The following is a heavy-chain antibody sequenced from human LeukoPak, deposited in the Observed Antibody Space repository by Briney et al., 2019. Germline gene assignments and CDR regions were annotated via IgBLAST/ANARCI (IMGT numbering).Heavy chain of an antibody. CDR1: GFTFSSYA. J-gene: IGHJ4*02. CDR3: AKDLDIVATITGN. V-gene: IGHV3-23*01. D-gene: IGHD5-12*01. Sequence: GGSLRLSCAASGFTFSSYAMSWVRQAPGKGLEWVSGVSGSGGSTYYADSVKGRFTISRDNYKNTMYLQMNSLRAEDTAVYYCAKDLDIVATITGNWGQGTLVTVSS. CDR2: VSGSGGST.